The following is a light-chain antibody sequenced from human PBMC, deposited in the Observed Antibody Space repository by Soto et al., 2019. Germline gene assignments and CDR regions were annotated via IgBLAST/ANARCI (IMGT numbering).Light chain of an antibody. CDR3: QQHNSSPWT. V-gene: IGKV1-9*01. J-gene: IGKJ1*01. Sequence: DIQLTQSPSFLSASVGDRVTITCRASQSIRSYLVWYQQKPGTAPKVLISGASRVQNGVPSRFSGSGSGTEFTLTITSLQPEEFATYYCQQHNSSPWTFGQGTKVEI. CDR1: QSIRSY. CDR2: GAS.